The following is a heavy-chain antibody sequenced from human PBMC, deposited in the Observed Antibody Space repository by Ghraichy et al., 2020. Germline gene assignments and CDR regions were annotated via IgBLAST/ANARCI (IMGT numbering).Heavy chain of an antibody. CDR1: GFPFSAYG. CDR2: IRYDGTNQ. CDR3: AKEARGYLDYFDS. D-gene: IGHD5-18*01. J-gene: IGHJ4*02. Sequence: GESLRLSCASSGFPFSAYGMHWVRQAPGKGLEWVAFIRYDGTNQYYADPVKGRFTISRDNSDNTLYLQMNSLRPEDTAVYFCAKEARGYLDYFDSWGQGTLVTVSS. V-gene: IGHV3-30*02.